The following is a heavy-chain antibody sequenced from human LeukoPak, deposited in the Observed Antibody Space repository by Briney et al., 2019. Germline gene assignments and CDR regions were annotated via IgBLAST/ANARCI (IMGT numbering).Heavy chain of an antibody. CDR2: ISYDGSNK. Sequence: GGSLRLSCAASGFTFRSYGMHCVRQAPGKGLEWVAVISYDGSNKYYADSVKGRFTISRDNSKSTLYLQMNSLRAEDTAVYYCAVSSGYYYSRFDYWGQGTLVTVSS. CDR1: GFTFRSYG. CDR3: AVSSGYYYSRFDY. J-gene: IGHJ4*02. D-gene: IGHD3-22*01. V-gene: IGHV3-30*03.